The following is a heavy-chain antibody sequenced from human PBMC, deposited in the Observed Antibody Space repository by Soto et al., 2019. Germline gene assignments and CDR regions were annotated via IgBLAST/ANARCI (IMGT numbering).Heavy chain of an antibody. CDR2: MSPDSGNA. D-gene: IGHD6-19*01. CDR3: ARVAVAGGNWFDP. CDR1: GYTFTDYD. J-gene: IGHJ5*02. V-gene: IGHV1-8*01. Sequence: ASVKVSCKTSGYTFTDYDINWVRQAAGQGLEYMGWMSPDSGNAGYAQQYQGRVTMTSNTSISTAYMELRSLRSDDTAVYYCARVAVAGGNWFDPWGQGTLVTVSS.